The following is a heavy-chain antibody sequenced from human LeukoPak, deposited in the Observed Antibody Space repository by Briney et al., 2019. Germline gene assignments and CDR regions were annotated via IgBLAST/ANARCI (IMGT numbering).Heavy chain of an antibody. D-gene: IGHD6-6*01. CDR2: INWNGGST. CDR3: ARDQGSSSSWYFDF. V-gene: IGHV3-20*04. Sequence: PGGSLRLSCAASGFTFDDYGMSWVRQAPGKGLEWVSGINWNGGSTGYADSVKGRFTISRDNAKNSLYLQMNSLRAEDTALYYCARDQGSSSSWYFDFWGRGTLVTVSS. J-gene: IGHJ2*01. CDR1: GFTFDDYG.